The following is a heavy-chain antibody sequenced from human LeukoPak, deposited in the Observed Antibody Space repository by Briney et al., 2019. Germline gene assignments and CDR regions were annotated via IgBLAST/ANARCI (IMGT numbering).Heavy chain of an antibody. Sequence: SGGSLRLSCAACGFTFSSYDMHWVRQATGKGLEWVSAIGTAGDTYYPGSVKGQFTISRDNAKNSLYLQMNSLRAEDTAVYYCARAVYGVITGTIGYMDVWGKGTTVTVSS. CDR3: ARAVYGVITGTIGYMDV. CDR1: GFTFSSYD. J-gene: IGHJ6*03. CDR2: IGTAGDT. V-gene: IGHV3-13*03. D-gene: IGHD1-7*01.